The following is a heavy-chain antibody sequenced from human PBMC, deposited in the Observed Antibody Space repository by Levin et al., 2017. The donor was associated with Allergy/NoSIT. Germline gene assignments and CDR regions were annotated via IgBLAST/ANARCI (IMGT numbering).Heavy chain of an antibody. V-gene: IGHV3-73*01. J-gene: IGHJ6*02. CDR3: TRFVVGGSKSDYGLDV. CDR1: GFNFSDFA. CDR2: IRSKSKNHAT. D-gene: IGHD2-21*01. Sequence: PGGSLRLSCAASGFNFSDFAVHWVRQASGKGLEWVGHIRSKSKNHATVYAASVKDRFIISRDDSKNMTYLQMNSVRSDDTAVYFCTRFVVGGSKSDYGLDVWGQGTTVVVSS.